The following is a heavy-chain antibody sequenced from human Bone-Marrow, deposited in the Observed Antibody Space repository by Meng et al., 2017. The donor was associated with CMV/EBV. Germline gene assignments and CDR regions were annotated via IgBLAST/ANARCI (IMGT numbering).Heavy chain of an antibody. Sequence: FSNSVMSWVRQAPGKGLEWVSTISGSGGVTYYADSVKGRFTISRDISKNALYLQMISLRAEDTAVYYCARTSPSAYCGGDYSTYYFDYWGQGTLVTVSS. CDR2: ISGSGGVT. J-gene: IGHJ4*02. CDR1: FSNSV. D-gene: IGHD2-21*02. CDR3: ARTSPSAYCGGDYSTYYFDY. V-gene: IGHV3-23*01.